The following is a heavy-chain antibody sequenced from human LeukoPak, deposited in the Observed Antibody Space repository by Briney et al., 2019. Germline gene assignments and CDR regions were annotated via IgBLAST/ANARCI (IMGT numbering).Heavy chain of an antibody. V-gene: IGHV4-34*01. Sequence: SETLSLTCAVYGGSFSGYYWSWIRQPPGKGVEWIGEINHSGSTNYNPSLKSRVTISVDTSKNQFSLKLSSVTAADTAVYYCARLKVRGAGLIDYWGQGTLVTVSS. CDR3: ARLKVRGAGLIDY. CDR2: INHSGST. J-gene: IGHJ4*02. D-gene: IGHD3-10*01. CDR1: GGSFSGYY.